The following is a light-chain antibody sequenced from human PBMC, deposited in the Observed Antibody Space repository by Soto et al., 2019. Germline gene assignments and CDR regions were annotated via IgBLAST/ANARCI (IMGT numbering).Light chain of an antibody. CDR3: TAYGGSNNFGV. J-gene: IGLJ1*01. Sequence: QSALTQPPSASGSPGQSVTISCTGTSSDVGNYDYVSWYQQHPGKAPKLIIYDVSKRTSGVPDRFSGSKSGNTASLTVSGLQADDEAEYYCTAYGGSNNFGVFGTGTKLTVL. CDR2: DVS. V-gene: IGLV2-8*01. CDR1: SSDVGNYDY.